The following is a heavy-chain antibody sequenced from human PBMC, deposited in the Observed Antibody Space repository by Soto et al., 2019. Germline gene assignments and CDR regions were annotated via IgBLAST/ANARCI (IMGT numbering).Heavy chain of an antibody. J-gene: IGHJ4*02. CDR1: GFTFSSQT. D-gene: IGHD5-12*01. V-gene: IGHV3-23*01. CDR3: AKGARDVDY. CDR2: ISSSGST. Sequence: EVQLLESGGGLVQPGGSLRLSCAASGFTFSSQTMSWVRRAPGKGLEWVSVISSSGSTSYTDSVEGRFTISKDSSKNTLYLQLNSLRVEDTAVYYCAKGARDVDYWGQGTLVTVSS.